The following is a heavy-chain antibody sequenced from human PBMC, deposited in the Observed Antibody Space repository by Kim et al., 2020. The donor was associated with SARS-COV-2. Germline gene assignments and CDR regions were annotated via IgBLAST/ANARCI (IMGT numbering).Heavy chain of an antibody. Sequence: SETLSLTCIVYDYSITSGYFWTWFRQPPGKGLEWIGGIYHSGGTYYNPSLQSRGTISVDTSTNHFSLKLTSLTAADTAVDYCARDLSALVGGYFAYWGQG. CDR1: DYSITSGYF. CDR3: ARDLSALVGGYFAY. V-gene: IGHV4-38-2*02. CDR2: IYHSGGT. D-gene: IGHD1-26*01. J-gene: IGHJ4*02.